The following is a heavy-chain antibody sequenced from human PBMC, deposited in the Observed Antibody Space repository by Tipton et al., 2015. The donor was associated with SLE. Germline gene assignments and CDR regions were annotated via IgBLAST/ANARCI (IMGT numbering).Heavy chain of an antibody. CDR1: GGSISSYY. D-gene: IGHD5-24*01. Sequence: TLSLTCTVSGGSISSYYWSWIRQPPGKGLEWIGYIYYSGSTNYNPSLKSRVTISVDTSKNQFSLKLSSVTAADTAVYYCARVARDCYKSGFDYWGQGTLVTVSS. J-gene: IGHJ4*02. CDR2: IYYSGST. V-gene: IGHV4-59*01. CDR3: ARVARDCYKSGFDY.